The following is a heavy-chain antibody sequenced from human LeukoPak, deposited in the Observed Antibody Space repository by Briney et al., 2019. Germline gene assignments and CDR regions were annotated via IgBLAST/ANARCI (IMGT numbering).Heavy chain of an antibody. D-gene: IGHD1-1*01. CDR1: GFTFSTYW. CDR3: ARGKYNWNDDYYYYYMDV. CDR2: IKQDGSEK. J-gene: IGHJ6*03. V-gene: IGHV3-7*03. Sequence: GGSLRLSCAASGFTFSTYWMNWVRQAPGKGLEWVANIKQDGSEKYYVDSVKGRFTISRDNAKNSLYLQMNSLRAEDTALYYCARGKYNWNDDYYYYYMDVSGKGTTVTVSS.